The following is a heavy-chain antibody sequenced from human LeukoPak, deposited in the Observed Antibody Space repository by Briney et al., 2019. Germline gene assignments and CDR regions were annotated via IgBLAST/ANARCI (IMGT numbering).Heavy chain of an antibody. J-gene: IGHJ3*02. Sequence: GGSLRLSCAASGFTFSSYGMHWVRQAPGKGLEWVAVISYDGSNKYYADSVKGRFTISRDNSKNTLYLQMNSLRAEDTAVYYCARDSSGKRPLGAFDIWGQGTMVTVSS. D-gene: IGHD1-26*01. CDR3: ARDSSGKRPLGAFDI. CDR2: ISYDGSNK. V-gene: IGHV3-30*03. CDR1: GFTFSSYG.